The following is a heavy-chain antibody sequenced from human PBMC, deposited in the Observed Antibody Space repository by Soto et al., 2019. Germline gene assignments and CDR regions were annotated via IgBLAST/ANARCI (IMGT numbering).Heavy chain of an antibody. V-gene: IGHV4-4*02. D-gene: IGHD6-19*01. J-gene: IGHJ4*02. CDR1: GGSISSSNW. Sequence: KTSETLSLTCAVSGGSISSSNWWSWVRQPPGKGLEWIGEIYHSGSTNYNPSLKSRVTISVDKSKNQFSLKLSSVTAADTAVYYCARASGIAVAGPFDYWGQGTLVTVSS. CDR3: ARASGIAVAGPFDY. CDR2: IYHSGST.